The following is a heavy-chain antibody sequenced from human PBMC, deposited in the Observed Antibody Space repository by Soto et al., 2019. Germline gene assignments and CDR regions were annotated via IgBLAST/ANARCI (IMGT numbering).Heavy chain of an antibody. CDR2: IYHTGST. CDR3: ACIFSGGYGYGFYYYGMDV. Sequence: SETLSLTCAVSGGSINSGDYSWSWIRQPPGKGLEWIGCIYHTGSTYYNPSLKSRVTISADTSKNQFSLKLSSVTAADTAVYNCACIFSGGYGYGFYYYGMDVWGQGTTVTVSS. V-gene: IGHV4-30-2*03. D-gene: IGHD5-18*01. CDR1: GGSINSGDYS. J-gene: IGHJ6*02.